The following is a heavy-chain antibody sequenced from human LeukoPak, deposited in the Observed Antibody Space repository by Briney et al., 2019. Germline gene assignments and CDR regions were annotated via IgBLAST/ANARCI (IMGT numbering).Heavy chain of an antibody. D-gene: IGHD2-2*01. Sequence: ASVKVSCKASEYTFTSYYMHWVRQAPGQGLEWMGIINPSGGSTSYAQKFQGRVTMTRDTSTGTVYMELSSLRSEDTAVYYCARGWSGIVVVPAARGLMDVWGKGTTVTVSS. CDR2: INPSGGST. CDR3: ARGWSGIVVVPAARGLMDV. V-gene: IGHV1-46*01. J-gene: IGHJ6*04. CDR1: EYTFTSYY.